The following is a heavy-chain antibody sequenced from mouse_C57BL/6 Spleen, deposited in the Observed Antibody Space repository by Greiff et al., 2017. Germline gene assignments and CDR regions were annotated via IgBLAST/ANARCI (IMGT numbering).Heavy chain of an antibody. D-gene: IGHD2-10*02. J-gene: IGHJ2*01. CDR2: INPNYGTT. Sequence: EVKLVESGPELVKPGASVKISCKASGYSFTDYNMNWVQQSNGKSLEWIGVINPNYGTTSYNQKFKGKAALTVDQSSSTAYMQLNSLTSEDSAVYYCARGYGNSDFDYWGQGTTLTVSS. V-gene: IGHV1-39*01. CDR3: ARGYGNSDFDY. CDR1: GYSFTDYN.